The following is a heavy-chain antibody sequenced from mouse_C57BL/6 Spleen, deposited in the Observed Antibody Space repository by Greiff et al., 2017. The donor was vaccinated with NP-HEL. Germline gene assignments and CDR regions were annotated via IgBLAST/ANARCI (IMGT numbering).Heavy chain of an antibody. J-gene: IGHJ2*01. CDR3: AREETGTTFDY. V-gene: IGHV1-80*01. Sequence: QVQLQQSGAELVKPGASVKISCKASGYAFSSYWMNWVKQRPGTGLEWIGQIYPGDGDPNYNGKFKGKATLTADKSSSTAYMQLSSLTSEDSAVYFCAREETGTTFDYWGQGTTLTVSS. CDR2: IYPGDGDP. CDR1: GYAFSSYW. D-gene: IGHD4-1*01.